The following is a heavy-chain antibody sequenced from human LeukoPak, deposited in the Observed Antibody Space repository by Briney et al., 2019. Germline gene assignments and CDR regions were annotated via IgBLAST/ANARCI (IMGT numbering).Heavy chain of an antibody. D-gene: IGHD3-22*01. Sequence: PGGSLRLSCAASGFTFSGYWMSWVRQTPGEGLEYLANIHEVGSQKFYMDSVKGRFTISRDNAKNTLYLQMNSLRAEDTAVYYCATNSYYRFDYWGQGTLVTVSS. CDR3: ATNSYYRFDY. J-gene: IGHJ4*02. CDR2: IHEVGSQK. V-gene: IGHV3-7*01. CDR1: GFTFSGYW.